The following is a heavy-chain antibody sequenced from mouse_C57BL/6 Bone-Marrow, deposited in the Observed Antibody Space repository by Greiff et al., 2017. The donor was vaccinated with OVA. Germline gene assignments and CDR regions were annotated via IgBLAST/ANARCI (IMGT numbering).Heavy chain of an antibody. Sequence: VQLQQSGPELVKPGASVKISCKASGYSFTDYNMNWVKQSNGKSLEWIGVINPNYGTTSYNQKFKGKATLTVDKSSSTAYMELRSLTSEDSAVYYCAREGTTVVADWYFDVWGTGTTVTVSS. D-gene: IGHD1-1*01. CDR2: INPNYGTT. J-gene: IGHJ1*03. CDR1: GYSFTDYN. V-gene: IGHV1-39*01. CDR3: AREGTTVVADWYFDV.